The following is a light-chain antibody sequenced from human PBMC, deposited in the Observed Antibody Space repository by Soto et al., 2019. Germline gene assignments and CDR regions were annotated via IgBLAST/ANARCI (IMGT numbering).Light chain of an antibody. V-gene: IGKV3D-20*02. Sequence: EIVLTQSPGTLSLSPGERATLSCRASQSVSSTYLAWYQQKPGQVPRLLTHDASSRATGIPARFSGSGSGTDFTLTISSLEPEDFALYYCQQRNNWPPSITFGQGTRLEI. CDR3: QQRNNWPPSIT. CDR2: DAS. CDR1: QSVSSTY. J-gene: IGKJ5*01.